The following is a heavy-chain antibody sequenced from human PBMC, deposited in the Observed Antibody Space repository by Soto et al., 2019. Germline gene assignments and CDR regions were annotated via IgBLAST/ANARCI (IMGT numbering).Heavy chain of an antibody. D-gene: IGHD2-2*01. CDR1: GFTFSDHY. J-gene: IGHJ4*02. V-gene: IGHV3-72*01. Sequence: PGGSLRLSCAASGFTFSDHYMDWVRQAPGKGLEWVARTRNKANSYTTEYAASVKGRFTISRDDSQNSLYLQMNSLKTEDTAIYYCARAEVPPARNKYYFDSWGQGTLVTVSS. CDR3: ARAEVPPARNKYYFDS. CDR2: TRNKANSYTT.